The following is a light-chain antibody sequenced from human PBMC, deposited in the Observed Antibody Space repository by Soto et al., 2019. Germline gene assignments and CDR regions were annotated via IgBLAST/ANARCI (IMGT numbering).Light chain of an antibody. J-gene: IGKJ2*01. CDR1: QSISDW. Sequence: DIQMTQSPSTLSASVGDRVTITCRASQSISDWLAWYQQRSGKAPKLLIYKASSLQSGVPPRFRGSGTGTEFTLTFSSLQPDDFATYFCQHYNRIPYTFGQGTKLEIK. V-gene: IGKV1-5*03. CDR3: QHYNRIPYT. CDR2: KAS.